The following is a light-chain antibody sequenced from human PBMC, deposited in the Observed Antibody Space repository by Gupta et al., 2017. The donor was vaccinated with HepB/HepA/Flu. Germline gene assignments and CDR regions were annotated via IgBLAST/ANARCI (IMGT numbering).Light chain of an antibody. V-gene: IGKV1-9*01. CDR2: AAS. J-gene: IGKJ4*01. CDR1: QGISSY. CDR3: QQLKSYPPLT. Sequence: DIQLTQSPSFLSASVGDRVTITCRASQGISSYLAWYQQKPGKAPKLLIYAASTWQSGVPSRFSGGGCGKKLSLTSISRQQEDFAPYYYQQLKSYPPLTFGRGTKVEIK.